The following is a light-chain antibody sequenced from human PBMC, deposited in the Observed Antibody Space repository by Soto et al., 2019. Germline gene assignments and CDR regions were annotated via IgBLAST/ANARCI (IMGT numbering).Light chain of an antibody. CDR2: KAS. CDR1: QTISSW. CDR3: QHYNSYSEA. J-gene: IGKJ1*01. V-gene: IGKV1-5*03. Sequence: DIQMTQSPSTLSGSVGDRFTITCRASQTISSWLAWYQQKPGKAPKLLIYKASTLKSGVPSRFSVSGSGTEFTLTISSMQPDDFATYYCQHYNSYSEAFGQGTKVELE.